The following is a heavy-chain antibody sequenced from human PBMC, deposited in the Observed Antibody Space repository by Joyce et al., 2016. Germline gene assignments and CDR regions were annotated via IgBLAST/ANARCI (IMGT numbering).Heavy chain of an antibody. J-gene: IGHJ4*02. D-gene: IGHD6-19*01. Sequence: QVHLQESGPGLMKPSETLSLTCTVSGVSVTSASYYWTWIRQPPGTGLEWIGYVFYTGKTNYNPALKSRATVSLETSRNQLSLTLTSVTAADTAVYYCARLPDINGWPFDSWGQGTQVTVSS. V-gene: IGHV4-61*01. CDR1: GVSVTSASYY. CDR3: ARLPDINGWPFDS. CDR2: VFYTGKT.